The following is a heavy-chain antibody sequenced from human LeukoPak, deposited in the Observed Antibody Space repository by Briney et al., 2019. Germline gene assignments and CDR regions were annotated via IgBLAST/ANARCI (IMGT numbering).Heavy chain of an antibody. CDR1: GFPFSSYW. Sequence: PGGSLRLSCAASGFPFSSYWMNWVRQAPGKGLEWVANIKHDGSDKIYVDSAKGRFSISRDNSKSSVYLQMNSLRIDDTAIYYCARGGADFAFDVWGPGTAVTVSS. CDR2: IKHDGSDK. D-gene: IGHD1-26*01. V-gene: IGHV3-7*01. J-gene: IGHJ3*01. CDR3: ARGGADFAFDV.